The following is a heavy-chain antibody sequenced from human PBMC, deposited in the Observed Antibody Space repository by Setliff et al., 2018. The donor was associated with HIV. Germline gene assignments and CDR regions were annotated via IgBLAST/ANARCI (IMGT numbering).Heavy chain of an antibody. CDR3: AREGRGDPAVATTRIDY. Sequence: SEPLSLTCSVSGDSMSSGSYFWGWIRQTPGKGLEWIGNIYYTGFAYYNPSLKSRVTISLDTSKTHFYLNLTSVTDADTAVYFCAREGRGDPAVATTRIDYWGQGKLVTVSS. J-gene: IGHJ4*02. CDR1: GDSMSSGSYF. CDR2: IYYTGFA. V-gene: IGHV4-39*02. D-gene: IGHD1-1*01.